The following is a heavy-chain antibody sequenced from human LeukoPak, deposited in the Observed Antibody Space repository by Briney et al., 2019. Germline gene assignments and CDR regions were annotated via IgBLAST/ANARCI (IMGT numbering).Heavy chain of an antibody. Sequence: GGSLRLSCAASGFTVSSNEMSWVRQAPGKGLEWVSSISGGSTYYADSRKGRFTISRDNSKNTLHLQMNSLRSDDTAVYYCARDLRSVVVTATPFDYWGQGTLVTVSS. D-gene: IGHD2-21*02. J-gene: IGHJ4*02. CDR2: ISGGST. CDR3: ARDLRSVVVTATPFDY. CDR1: GFTVSSNE. V-gene: IGHV3-38-3*01.